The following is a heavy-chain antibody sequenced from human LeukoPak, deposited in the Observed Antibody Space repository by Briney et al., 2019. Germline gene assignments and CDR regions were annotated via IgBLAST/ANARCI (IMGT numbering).Heavy chain of an antibody. D-gene: IGHD1-26*01. V-gene: IGHV4-39*01. Sequence: PSETLSLTCAVSGVSISGSYYYWGWLRQPPGKGREWIGNIYYSGSTYYNSSLQSRVTISIYTSKNQFSLRLNSVTAADTAMYFCVKSGGYGLIDYWGQGTLVTVSS. CDR1: GVSISGSYYY. CDR2: IYYSGST. CDR3: VKSGGYGLIDY. J-gene: IGHJ4*02.